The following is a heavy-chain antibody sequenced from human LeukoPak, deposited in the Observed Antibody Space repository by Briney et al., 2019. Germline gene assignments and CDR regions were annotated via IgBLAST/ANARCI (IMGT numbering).Heavy chain of an antibody. CDR1: GGSISSGSYY. D-gene: IGHD3-22*01. J-gene: IGHJ4*02. Sequence: SETLSLTCTVSGGSISSGSYYWGWIRQPPGKGLGWIGSIYYSGSTYYNPSLKSRVTISVDTSKNQFSLKLSSVTAADTAVYYCASITMIVVVTKFDYWGQGTLVTVSS. CDR2: IYYSGST. V-gene: IGHV4-39*07. CDR3: ASITMIVVVTKFDY.